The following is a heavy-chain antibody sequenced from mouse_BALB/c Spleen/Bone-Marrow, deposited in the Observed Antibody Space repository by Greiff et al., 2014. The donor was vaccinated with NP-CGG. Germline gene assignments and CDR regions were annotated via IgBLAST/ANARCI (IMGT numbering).Heavy chain of an antibody. CDR1: GYAFSSYW. Sequence: VQLQQSGAELVRPGSSVKISCKASGYAFSSYWMNWVKQRPGQGLEWIGQIYPGDGDTNYNGKFKGKATLTADKSSSTAYMQRSSLTAEDSAVYFCARGFPMDYWGQGTSVTVSS. J-gene: IGHJ4*01. CDR3: ARGFPMDY. V-gene: IGHV1-80*01. CDR2: IYPGDGDT.